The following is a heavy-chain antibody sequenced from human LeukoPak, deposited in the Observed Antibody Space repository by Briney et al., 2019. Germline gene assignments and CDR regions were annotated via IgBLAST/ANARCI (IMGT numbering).Heavy chain of an antibody. CDR1: GGSVSSSSYY. CDR2: IYYSGST. V-gene: IGHV4-39*01. J-gene: IGHJ5*02. D-gene: IGHD3-10*01. CDR3: ARLGITMVRGVPYNWFDP. Sequence: SETLSLTCTVSGGSVSSSSYYWGWIRQPPGKGLEWIGSIYYSGSTYYNPSLKSRVTISVDTSKNQFSLKLSSVTAADTAVYYCARLGITMVRGVPYNWFDPWGQGTLVTVSS.